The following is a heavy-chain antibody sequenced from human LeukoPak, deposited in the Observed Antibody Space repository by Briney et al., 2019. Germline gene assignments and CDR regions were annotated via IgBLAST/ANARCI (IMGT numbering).Heavy chain of an antibody. V-gene: IGHV3-7*01. CDR1: GFTFSSYW. CDR2: IKQDGSEK. Sequence: GGSLRLSCAASGFTFSSYWMSWVRQAPGKGLEWVANIKQDGSEKYYVDSVKGRFTISRDNAKNSLYLQMNSLRAEDTAVYYCARVLNYYDSSGYYGQNWFDPWGQGTLVTVSS. J-gene: IGHJ5*02. CDR3: ARVLNYYDSSGYYGQNWFDP. D-gene: IGHD3-22*01.